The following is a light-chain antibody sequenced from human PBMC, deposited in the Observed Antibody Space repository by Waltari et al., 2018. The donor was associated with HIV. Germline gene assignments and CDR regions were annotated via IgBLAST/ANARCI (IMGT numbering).Light chain of an antibody. J-gene: IGLJ2*01. V-gene: IGLV3-1*01. CDR3: QAWDNNSVV. CDR2: QDN. CDR1: RLEHKN. Sequence: SYQLTQPPSISVTAGQPATITCSGNRLEHKNVSWYQRRPGQSPVALIFQDNKRPSGIPGRFSGLNFGDTATLAISETQGDDEGEYYCQAWDNNSVVFGGGTRLTVL.